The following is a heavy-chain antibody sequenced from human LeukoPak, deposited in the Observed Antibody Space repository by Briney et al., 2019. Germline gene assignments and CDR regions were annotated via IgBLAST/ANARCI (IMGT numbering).Heavy chain of an antibody. J-gene: IGHJ4*02. Sequence: PGGSLRLSCVGSGFTFRSYSMNWVRQAPGKGLEWVSSISPSGSSTWHAESVKGRFTISRDNARNSLFLQMNSLRAEDTAVYYCARDFLGESGAGGCWGRGTLVTVSS. CDR1: GFTFRSYS. V-gene: IGHV3-21*01. CDR3: ARDFLGESGAGGC. CDR2: ISPSGSST. D-gene: IGHD3-10*01.